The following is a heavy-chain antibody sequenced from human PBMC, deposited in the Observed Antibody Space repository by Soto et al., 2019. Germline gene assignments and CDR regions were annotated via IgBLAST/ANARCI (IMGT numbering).Heavy chain of an antibody. V-gene: IGHV3-11*05. J-gene: IGHJ4*02. CDR1: GFTFSDYY. CDR3: ARDPGHYFVSGDYFEY. D-gene: IGHD3-10*01. CDR2: ISSSSGYT. Sequence: QVQLVESGGGLVKPGGSLRLSCAASGFTFSDYYMSWIRQAPGKGLEWGSYISSSSGYTNYADYVKGRFTISRDNANNSLYLQMNSLRAEDTAVYYCARDPGHYFVSGDYFEYWGQGTLVTVSS.